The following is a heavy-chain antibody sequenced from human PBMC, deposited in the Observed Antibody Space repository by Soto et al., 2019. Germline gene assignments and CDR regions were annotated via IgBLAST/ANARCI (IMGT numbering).Heavy chain of an antibody. D-gene: IGHD2-2*01. Sequence: PGESLKISCKGSGYSFTNYWIGWVRQMPGKGLEWMGIIYPGDSDTRYSPSFQGQVTISADKSISTAYLQWSSLKASDTAMYYCARRLGYCSSTSCSHYMDVWGKGTTVTVSS. CDR2: IYPGDSDT. V-gene: IGHV5-51*01. J-gene: IGHJ6*03. CDR1: GYSFTNYW. CDR3: ARRLGYCSSTSCSHYMDV.